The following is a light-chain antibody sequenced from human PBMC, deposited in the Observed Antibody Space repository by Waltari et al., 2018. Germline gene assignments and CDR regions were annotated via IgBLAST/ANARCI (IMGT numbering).Light chain of an antibody. CDR1: SSDIGTYKF. Sequence: QSALTQPPSASGSPGQSVTISCRGSSSDIGTYKFVSWYQQHPGKSPKLIIYEVNQRPSGVPDRFSGSKSGNTASLTVSGLLPEDEADYYCSSYAGTKKLLFGGVTKLTVL. J-gene: IGLJ2*01. V-gene: IGLV2-8*01. CDR3: SSYAGTKKLL. CDR2: EVN.